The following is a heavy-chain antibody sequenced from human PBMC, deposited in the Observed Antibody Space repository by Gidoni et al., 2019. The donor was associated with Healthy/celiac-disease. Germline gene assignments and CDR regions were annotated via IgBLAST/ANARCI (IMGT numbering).Heavy chain of an antibody. CDR2: INHSGST. CDR1: GGSFSGSY. CDR3: ARGGRTFSGSTYYYYYYMDV. V-gene: IGHV4-34*01. Sequence: QVQLQQWGAGLLKPSETLSLTCAVYGGSFSGSYWSWIRQPPGKGLEWIGEINHSGSTNYNPSLKSRVTISVDTSKNQFSLKLSSVTAADTAVYYCARGGRTFSGSTYYYYYYMDVWGKGTTVTVSS. J-gene: IGHJ6*03. D-gene: IGHD1-26*01.